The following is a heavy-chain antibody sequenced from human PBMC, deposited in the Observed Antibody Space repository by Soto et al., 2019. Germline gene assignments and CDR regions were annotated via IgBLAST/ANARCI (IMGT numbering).Heavy chain of an antibody. J-gene: IGHJ4*02. V-gene: IGHV1-8*01. CDR3: ARGPMSCTSSSCPYFFDY. CDR2: MNPNSGNT. CDR1: GYTFTNYD. Sequence: QVQLVQSGAEVKKPGASVKVACKASGYTFTNYDINWVRQATGQGLEWMGWMNPNSGNTGYAQKFQGRVTMTRNTFMSTASMERSSLRSEDTAVYYCARGPMSCTSSSCPYFFDYWAQGTLVTVSS. D-gene: IGHD2-2*01.